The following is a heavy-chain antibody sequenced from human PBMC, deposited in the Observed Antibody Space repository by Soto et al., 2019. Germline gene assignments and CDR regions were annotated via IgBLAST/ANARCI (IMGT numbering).Heavy chain of an antibody. CDR1: GVSIGSHDW. CDR3: ATRDTGRVY. J-gene: IGHJ4*02. D-gene: IGHD5-18*01. Sequence: QVQLQESGPGLVKPSGTLSRTCAVSGVSIGSHDWWPWVRQPPGKGLEWIGESHQSGNTNYNSSLESRVTISLDKSKNHFSLQLSSVTVADTAVYYCATRDTGRVYWGQGTLVTVSS. V-gene: IGHV4-4*02. CDR2: SHQSGNT.